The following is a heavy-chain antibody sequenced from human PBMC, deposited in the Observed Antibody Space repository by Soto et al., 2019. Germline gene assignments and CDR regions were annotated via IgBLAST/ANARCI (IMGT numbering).Heavy chain of an antibody. D-gene: IGHD3-16*01. CDR1: GGFLSESY. CDR3: VRIRYQLPSSVLWLDP. Sequence: SETLSLTCAVYGGFLSESYWTWIRQPPGKGLEWSGEINHVGGTNYNPSLKSRGTMSVDTSQNQFSLRLISVTAADTAMYVCVRIRYQLPSSVLWLDPWGQGTPVTVSS. V-gene: IGHV4-34*01. J-gene: IGHJ5*02. CDR2: INHVGGT.